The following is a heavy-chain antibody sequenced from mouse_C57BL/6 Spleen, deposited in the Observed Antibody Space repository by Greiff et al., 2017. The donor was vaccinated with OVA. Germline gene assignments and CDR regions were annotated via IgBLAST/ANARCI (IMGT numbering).Heavy chain of an antibody. CDR2: IWRGGST. Sequence: VQLQESGPGLVQPSQSLSITCTVSGFSLTSYGVHWVRQSPGKGLEWLGVIWRGGSTDYNAAIISRLSISKDNSKSQVFLKKNSLQTDDTAIYDSARNEGGYDEGIAYWGQGTLVTVSA. D-gene: IGHD3-1*01. J-gene: IGHJ3*01. CDR3: ARNEGGYDEGIAY. V-gene: IGHV2-2*01. CDR1: GFSLTSYG.